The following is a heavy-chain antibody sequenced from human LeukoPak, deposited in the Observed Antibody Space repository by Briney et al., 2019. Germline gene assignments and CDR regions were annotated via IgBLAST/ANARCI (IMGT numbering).Heavy chain of an antibody. D-gene: IGHD6-19*01. J-gene: IGHJ4*02. Sequence: GGPLRLSCAASGFTFSSYSMNWVRQAPGKGLEWVSSISSSSSYIYYADSVKGRFPISRDNAKNSLYLQMNSLRAEDTAVYYCARDQGPGIAVAGIPFDYWGQGTLVTVSS. V-gene: IGHV3-21*01. CDR2: ISSSSSYI. CDR3: ARDQGPGIAVAGIPFDY. CDR1: GFTFSSYS.